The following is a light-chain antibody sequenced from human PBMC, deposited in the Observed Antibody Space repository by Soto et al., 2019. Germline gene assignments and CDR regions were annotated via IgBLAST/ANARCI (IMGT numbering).Light chain of an antibody. CDR3: QQYNNWPPIYT. CDR1: QSITTN. CDR2: DAS. J-gene: IGKJ2*01. Sequence: VLTQSPATLSVSPGERATLSCRASQSITTNLAWYQQKPGQAPRLLIYDASIRATDIPARFSGSGSGTEFTLTIDSLQSEAFAVYYCQQYNNWPPIYTFGQGTRLEI. V-gene: IGKV3D-15*01.